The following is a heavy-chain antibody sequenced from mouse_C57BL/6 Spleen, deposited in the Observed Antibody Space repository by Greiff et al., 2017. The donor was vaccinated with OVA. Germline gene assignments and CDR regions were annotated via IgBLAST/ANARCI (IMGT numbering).Heavy chain of an antibody. CDR2: ISDGGSYT. CDR3: ARGHYYGSSEYFDV. CDR1: GFTFSSYA. D-gene: IGHD1-1*01. J-gene: IGHJ1*03. V-gene: IGHV5-4*03. Sequence: DVKLVESGGGLVKPGGSLKLSCAASGFTFSSYAMSWVRQTPEKRLEWVATISDGGSYTYYPDNVKGRFTISRDNAKNNLYLQMSHLKSEDTAMYYCARGHYYGSSEYFDVWGTGTTVTVSS.